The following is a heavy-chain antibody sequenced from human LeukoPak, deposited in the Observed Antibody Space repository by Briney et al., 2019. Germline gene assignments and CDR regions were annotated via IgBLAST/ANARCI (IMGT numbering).Heavy chain of an antibody. Sequence: GGSLRLSCAASGFTFSSYAMHWVRQAPGKGLEWVAVISYDGSNKYYADSVKGRFTISRDNAKNSLYLQMNSLRAEDTAVYYCAREVYGIVVVITGHDAFDIWGQGTMVTVSS. J-gene: IGHJ3*02. V-gene: IGHV3-30-3*01. CDR2: ISYDGSNK. CDR1: GFTFSSYA. CDR3: AREVYGIVVVITGHDAFDI. D-gene: IGHD3-22*01.